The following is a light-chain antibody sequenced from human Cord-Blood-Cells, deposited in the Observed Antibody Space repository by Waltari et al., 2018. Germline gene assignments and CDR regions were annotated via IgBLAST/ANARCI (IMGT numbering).Light chain of an antibody. CDR2: DVS. J-gene: IGLJ1*01. CDR3: CSFAGSYTFV. Sequence: QSALTHPRSVSGSPGQSVTISCTGTSSDVGGYNYVSWYQQHPGKAPKIMIYDVSKRPSGVPDRFSGSTSGNTAPLTISGLQAEDEADYYFCSFAGSYTFVFGTGPKVTVL. CDR1: SSDVGGYNY. V-gene: IGLV2-11*01.